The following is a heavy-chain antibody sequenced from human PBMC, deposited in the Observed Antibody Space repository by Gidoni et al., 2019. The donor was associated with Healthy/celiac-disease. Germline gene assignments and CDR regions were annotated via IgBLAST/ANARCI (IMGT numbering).Heavy chain of an antibody. CDR2: INPSGGST. J-gene: IGHJ3*02. CDR3: ASEVDYDFWSGPPLRNDAFDI. V-gene: IGHV1-46*01. CDR1: GYTFTSYY. Sequence: QVQLVQSGAEVKKPGASVKVSCKASGYTFTSYYMHWVRQAPGQGLEWMGIINPSGGSTSYAQKVQGRVTMTRDTSTSTVYMELSSRRSEDTAVYYCASEVDYDFWSGPPLRNDAFDIWGQGTMVTVSS. D-gene: IGHD3-3*01.